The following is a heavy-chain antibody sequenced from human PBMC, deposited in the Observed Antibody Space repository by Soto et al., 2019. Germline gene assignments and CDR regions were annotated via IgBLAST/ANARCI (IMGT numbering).Heavy chain of an antibody. J-gene: IGHJ3*02. CDR2: IYYSGST. CDR1: GGSISSYY. CDR3: AMGCGSGDDAFDI. D-gene: IGHD2-15*01. V-gene: IGHV4-59*01. Sequence: SETLSLTCTVSGGSISSYYWSWIRQPPGKGLEWIGYIYYSGSTNYNPSLKSRVTISVDTSKNQFSLKLSSVTAADTAVYYCAMGCGSGDDAFDIWGQGTMVTVS.